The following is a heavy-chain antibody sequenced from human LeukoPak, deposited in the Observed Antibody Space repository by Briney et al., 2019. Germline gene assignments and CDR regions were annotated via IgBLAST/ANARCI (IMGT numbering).Heavy chain of an antibody. CDR3: ARVPGGNSYYYYMDV. CDR2: ISSSGSTI. V-gene: IGHV3-48*04. D-gene: IGHD2-15*01. J-gene: IGHJ6*03. Sequence: GGSLRLSCAASGFTFSSYWMSWVRQAPGKGLEWVSYISSSGSTIYYADSVKGRFTISRDNAKNTLYLQMNSLRAEDTAVYYCARVPGGNSYYYYMDVWGKGTTVTVSS. CDR1: GFTFSSYW.